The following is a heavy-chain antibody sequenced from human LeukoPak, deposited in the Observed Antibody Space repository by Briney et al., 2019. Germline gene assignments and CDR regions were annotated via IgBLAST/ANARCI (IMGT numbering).Heavy chain of an antibody. J-gene: IGHJ4*02. CDR2: IWNDGNNK. CDR3: ARDTSSYPQFDD. Sequence: GGSLRLSCAASGFTVSTNYMSWVRQAPGRGLEWVADIWNDGNNKYYADSVRGRFTISRDNSKNTLYLQMNSLRVDDTARYYCARDTSSYPQFDDWGQGTLVTVSS. V-gene: IGHV3-33*08. CDR1: GFTVSTNY. D-gene: IGHD3-16*02.